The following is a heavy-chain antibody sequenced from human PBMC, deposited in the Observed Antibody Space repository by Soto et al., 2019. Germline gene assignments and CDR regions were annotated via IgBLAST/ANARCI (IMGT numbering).Heavy chain of an antibody. V-gene: IGHV3-33*01. Sequence: QVQLVESGGGVVQPGRSLRLSCVGSGFPFWHYGMHWVRQAPGKGLEWVAVIWSDGKKESYADFVKGRFAISRDNFKDTLSPQMTSLRAEGRGVYYCARDRAGGWVHMEVWGQGTTVTVSS. CDR2: IWSDGKKE. CDR1: GFPFWHYG. D-gene: IGHD6-19*01. CDR3: ARDRAGGWVHMEV. J-gene: IGHJ6*02.